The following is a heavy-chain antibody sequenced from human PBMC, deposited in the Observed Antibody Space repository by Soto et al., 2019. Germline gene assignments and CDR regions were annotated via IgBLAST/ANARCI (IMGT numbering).Heavy chain of an antibody. V-gene: IGHV1-69*06. CDR1: GGTFSSYA. CDR2: IIPIFGTA. Sequence: GASVKVSCKASGGTFSSYAISWVRQAPGQGLEWMGGIIPIFGTANYAQKFQGRVTITADKSTSTAYMELSSLRSEHTAVYYCATGGFNSGSPDFGYWGQGTLVTVSS. D-gene: IGHD5-12*01. J-gene: IGHJ4*02. CDR3: ATGGFNSGSPDFGY.